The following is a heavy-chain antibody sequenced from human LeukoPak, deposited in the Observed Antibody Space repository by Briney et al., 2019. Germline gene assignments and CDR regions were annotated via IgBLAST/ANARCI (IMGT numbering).Heavy chain of an antibody. CDR3: ARDLGLTISANWFDP. D-gene: IGHD3-9*01. CDR2: IYHTGAT. CDR1: GYSISRGYF. V-gene: IGHV4-38-2*02. J-gene: IGHJ5*02. Sequence: SETLSLTCAVSGYSISRGYFWVWTRQPPGKGLEWIGSIYHTGATYYNPSLRSPVTISVDTSKNQFSLEVNSVTAADTAVYYCARDLGLTISANWFDPWGQGTLVTVSS.